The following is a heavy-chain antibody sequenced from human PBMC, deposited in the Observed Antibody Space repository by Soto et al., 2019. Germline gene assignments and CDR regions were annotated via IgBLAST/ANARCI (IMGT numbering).Heavy chain of an antibody. CDR2: IYYSGST. D-gene: IGHD1-26*01. CDR3: ARHAGIVGATAYFYYCMDV. Sequence: PSETLSLTCTVSGGSISSSSYYWGWIRQPPGKGLEWIGSIYYSGSTYYNPSLKSRVTISVDTSKNQFSLKLSSVTAADTAVYYCARHAGIVGATAYFYYCMDVCGQGTSVTVSS. CDR1: GGSISSSSYY. J-gene: IGHJ6*02. V-gene: IGHV4-39*01.